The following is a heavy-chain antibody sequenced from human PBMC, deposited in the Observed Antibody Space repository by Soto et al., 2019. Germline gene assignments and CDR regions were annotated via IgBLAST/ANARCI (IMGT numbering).Heavy chain of an antibody. CDR3: ARHDYGDFPFDY. V-gene: IGHV4-59*08. J-gene: IGHJ4*02. CDR2: VYYSGST. D-gene: IGHD4-17*01. Sequence: SETLSLTCTVSGGSINNHYWSWIRQPPGKGLEWLGYVYYSGSTNYNPSLKSRVTISVDTSKNQFSLKLSSVTAADTAVYYCARHDYGDFPFDYWGQGTLVTVSS. CDR1: GGSINNHY.